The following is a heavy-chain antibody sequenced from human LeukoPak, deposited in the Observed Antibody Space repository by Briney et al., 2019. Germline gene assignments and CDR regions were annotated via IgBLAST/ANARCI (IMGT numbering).Heavy chain of an antibody. CDR3: ARGSGSGYDYDY. J-gene: IGHJ4*02. Sequence: PSETLSLTCTVSGGSISSYYWSWIRQPPGKGLEWIGYIYYSGSTNYNPSLKNRVTISVDTSKNQFSLKLSSVTAADTAVYYCARGSGSGYDYDYWGQGTLVTVSS. V-gene: IGHV4-59*01. CDR2: IYYSGST. CDR1: GGSISSYY. D-gene: IGHD5-12*01.